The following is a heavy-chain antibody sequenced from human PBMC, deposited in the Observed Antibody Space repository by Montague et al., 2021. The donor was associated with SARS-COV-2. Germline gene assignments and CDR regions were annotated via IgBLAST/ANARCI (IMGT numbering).Heavy chain of an antibody. V-gene: IGHV1-18*01. CDR1: GYTFTSYG. CDR2: ISAYNGNT. J-gene: IGHJ3*02. D-gene: IGHD3-10*01. Sequence: SVKVSCKASGYTFTSYGISWVRQAPGQGLEWMGWISAYNGNTNYAQKLQGRVTMTTDTSTSTAYMELRSLRSDDTAVYYCARDRSGAHPWTTTYAFDIWGQGTMVTVSS. CDR3: ARDRSGAHPWTTTYAFDI.